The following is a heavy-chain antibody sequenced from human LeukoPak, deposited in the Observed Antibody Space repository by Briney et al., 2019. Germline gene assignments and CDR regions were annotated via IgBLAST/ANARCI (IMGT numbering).Heavy chain of an antibody. V-gene: IGHV3-48*02. CDR2: ISSYSGTI. CDR3: AGEIGY. Sequence: PGGSLRLSCTASGFTFSSYSMNWVRQAPGKGLEWVSYISSYSGTISYADSVKGRFAISRDNAKNSLYLQMNSLRDEDTAIYYCAGEIGYWGQGTLVTVSS. CDR1: GFTFSSYS. J-gene: IGHJ4*02.